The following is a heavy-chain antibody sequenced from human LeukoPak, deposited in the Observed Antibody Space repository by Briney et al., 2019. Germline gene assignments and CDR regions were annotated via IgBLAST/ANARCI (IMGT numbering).Heavy chain of an antibody. Sequence: PSQTLSLTCTVSGGSISSGGYYWSWIRQHPGKGLEWIGYIYYSGSTYYNPSLKSRVTISVDTSKNQFSLKLSSVTAADTAVYYCARDGLTGGHFDYWGQGTLVTVSS. CDR1: GGSISSGGYY. J-gene: IGHJ4*02. CDR3: ARDGLTGGHFDY. V-gene: IGHV4-31*03. CDR2: IYYSGST. D-gene: IGHD3-10*01.